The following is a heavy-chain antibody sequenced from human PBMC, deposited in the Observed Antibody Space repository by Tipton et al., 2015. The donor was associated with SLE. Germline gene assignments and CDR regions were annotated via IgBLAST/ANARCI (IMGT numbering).Heavy chain of an antibody. J-gene: IGHJ6*02. CDR3: AIRDPYYGMDV. CDR1: GGSVSSGSYY. V-gene: IGHV4-61*01. CDR2: IYYSGST. D-gene: IGHD5-24*01. Sequence: TLSLTCTVSGGSVSSGSYYWSWIRQPPGKGLEWIGYIYYSGSTNYNPSLKSRVTISVDTSKNQFSLKLSSVTAADTAVYYCAIRDPYYGMDVWGQGTTVTVSS.